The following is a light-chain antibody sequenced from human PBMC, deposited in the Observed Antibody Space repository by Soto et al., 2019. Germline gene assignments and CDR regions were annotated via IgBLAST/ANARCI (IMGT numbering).Light chain of an antibody. CDR2: SNN. CDR1: RSNIGSNY. Sequence: QSVLTKPPSASATPGQRVSISCSGSRSNIGSNYVYWYQQLPGAAPRLLLYSNNQRPSGVPGRFSVSKSGTSASLAISGLRSDDEADYYCAAWDDNLSGWVFGGGTKLTVL. CDR3: AAWDDNLSGWV. V-gene: IGLV1-47*02. J-gene: IGLJ3*02.